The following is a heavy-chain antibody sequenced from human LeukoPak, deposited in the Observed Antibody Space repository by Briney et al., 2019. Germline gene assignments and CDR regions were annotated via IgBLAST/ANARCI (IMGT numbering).Heavy chain of an antibody. CDR2: ISWNSGSI. Sequence: PGRSLRLSCAASGFTFDDYAMHWVRQAPGKGLEGVSGISWNSGSIGYADSVKGRFTISRDNAKNSLYLQMNSLRAEDTALYYCAKLGGYCSSTSCPRDYFDYWGQGTLVTVSS. D-gene: IGHD2-2*01. V-gene: IGHV3-9*01. CDR3: AKLGGYCSSTSCPRDYFDY. J-gene: IGHJ4*02. CDR1: GFTFDDYA.